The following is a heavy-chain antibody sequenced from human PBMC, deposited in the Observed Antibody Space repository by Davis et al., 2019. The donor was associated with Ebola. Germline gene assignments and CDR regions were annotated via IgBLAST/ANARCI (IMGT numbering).Heavy chain of an antibody. CDR3: AAERRAEGKNWFDP. D-gene: IGHD6-13*01. Sequence: SVKVSCKASGGPFNNFAFSWVRQAPGQGLEWMGGIMPIFGTSKYAQKFQGRVTVTADESTSTAYMELSSLTSEDTAVYYCAAERRAEGKNWFDPWGQGTLVTVSS. J-gene: IGHJ5*02. V-gene: IGHV1-69*13. CDR1: GGPFNNFA. CDR2: IMPIFGTS.